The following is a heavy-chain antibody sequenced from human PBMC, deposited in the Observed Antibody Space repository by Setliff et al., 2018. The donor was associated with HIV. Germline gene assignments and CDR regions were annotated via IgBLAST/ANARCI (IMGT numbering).Heavy chain of an antibody. CDR3: ARGRVPTSISPMDV. V-gene: IGHV1-46*01. CDR1: GYSFTSYF. CDR2: IDPNGGAT. Sequence: ASVKVSCKAFGYSFTSYFLHWVRQAPGQGLEWLGIIDPNGGATNNAQKLQGRLTVTTDTSTSTLYMELSNLRSDDTAVYYCARGRVPTSISPMDVWGQGTTVTVSS. J-gene: IGHJ6*02. D-gene: IGHD5-12*01.